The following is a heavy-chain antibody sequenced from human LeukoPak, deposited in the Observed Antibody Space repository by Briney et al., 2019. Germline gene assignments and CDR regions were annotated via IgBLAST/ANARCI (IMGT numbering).Heavy chain of an antibody. Sequence: GGSLRLSCAASGFTFNSYSMNWVRQAPEKGLEWVSSISSSSSYIYYADSVKGRFTISRDNAKNSLYLQMNSLRAEDTAVYYCAREKTQGSLSFRYHMNWFDPWGQGTLVTVSS. D-gene: IGHD1-26*01. CDR2: ISSSSSYI. V-gene: IGHV3-21*01. CDR1: GFTFNSYS. CDR3: AREKTQGSLSFRYHMNWFDP. J-gene: IGHJ5*02.